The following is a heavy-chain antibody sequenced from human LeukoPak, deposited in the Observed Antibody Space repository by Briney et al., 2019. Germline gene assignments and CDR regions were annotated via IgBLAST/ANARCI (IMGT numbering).Heavy chain of an antibody. CDR3: TTALLWLGEFSSVDY. V-gene: IGHV3-15*01. J-gene: IGHJ4*02. CDR2: IRSKTNGGTT. CDR1: GFTFSDYY. D-gene: IGHD3-10*01. Sequence: GGSLRLSCAASGFTFSDYYMSWIRQAPGKGLEWVGRIRSKTNGGTTDYAAAVKGSFTISRDDSKNTLFLQMSSLKTEDTAVYYCTTALLWLGEFSSVDYWGQGTLVTVSS.